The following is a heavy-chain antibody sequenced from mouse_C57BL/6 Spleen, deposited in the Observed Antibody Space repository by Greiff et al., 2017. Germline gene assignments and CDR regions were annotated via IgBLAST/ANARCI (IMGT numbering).Heavy chain of an antibody. V-gene: IGHV1-76*01. Sequence: QVQLQQSGAELVRPGASVKLSCKASGYTFTDYYINWVKQRPGQGLEWIARIYPGSGNTYYNEKFKGKAKLTAEKSSSTAYMQLSSLTSEDSAVYFCAREDYDVWFAYWGQGTLVTVSA. CDR2: IYPGSGNT. J-gene: IGHJ3*01. D-gene: IGHD2-4*01. CDR1: GYTFTDYY. CDR3: AREDYDVWFAY.